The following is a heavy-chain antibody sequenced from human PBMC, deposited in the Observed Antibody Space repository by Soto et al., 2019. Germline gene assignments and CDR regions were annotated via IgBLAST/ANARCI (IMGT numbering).Heavy chain of an antibody. CDR2: INAGNGNT. D-gene: IGHD2-2*01. Sequence: ASVKVSCKASGYTFTSYAMHWVRQAPGQRHKWMRWINAGNGNTKYSQKFQGRVTITRDTSASTAYMKLSSLRSEDTAVYYCARDYPSYQLLTTYYYYYMDVWGKGTTVTVSS. CDR3: ARDYPSYQLLTTYYYYYMDV. J-gene: IGHJ6*03. V-gene: IGHV1-3*01. CDR1: GYTFTSYA.